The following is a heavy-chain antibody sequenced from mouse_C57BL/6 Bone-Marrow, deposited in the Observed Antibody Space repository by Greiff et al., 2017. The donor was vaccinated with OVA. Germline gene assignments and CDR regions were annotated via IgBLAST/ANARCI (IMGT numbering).Heavy chain of an antibody. CDR1: GYTFTSYW. D-gene: IGHD1-1*01. Sequence: QVQLQQPGAELVKPGASVKLSCKASGYTFTSYWMHWVKQRPGQGLEWIGMIHPNSGSTNYNEKFKSKATLTVDKSSSKAYMQLSSLTSEDSAVYYCARSGGILLRGYFDVWGTGTTVTVSS. CDR3: ARSGGILLRGYFDV. J-gene: IGHJ1*03. V-gene: IGHV1-64*01. CDR2: IHPNSGST.